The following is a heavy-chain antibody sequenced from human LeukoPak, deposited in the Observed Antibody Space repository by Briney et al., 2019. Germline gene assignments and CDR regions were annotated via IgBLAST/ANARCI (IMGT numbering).Heavy chain of an antibody. CDR2: IYNSGST. D-gene: IGHD3-9*01. J-gene: IGHJ3*02. CDR3: PRPLNDILTGFMAFDI. CDR1: GASITSFY. V-gene: IGHV4-59*08. Sequence: PSETLSLTCTVSGASITSFYWNWIRQPPGKGLEGIGYIYNSGSTNYNPSLKSRVAISVDTCKNQFSLKLSSVTAADTAVYFCPRPLNDILTGFMAFDIWGQGTMVTVSS.